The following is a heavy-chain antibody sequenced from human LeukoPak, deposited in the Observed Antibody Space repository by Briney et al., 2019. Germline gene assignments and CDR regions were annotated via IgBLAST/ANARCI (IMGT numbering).Heavy chain of an antibody. D-gene: IGHD4-17*01. CDR1: GFTFSSYW. V-gene: IGHV3-7*01. J-gene: IGHJ6*02. CDR2: IKQDGSGK. CDR3: ARDFLGRDYGDQGYYHYGMDV. Sequence: GGSLRLSCAASGFTFSSYWMSWVRQAPGKGLEWVANIKQDGSGKYYVDSVKGRFTISRDNAKNSLYLQMNSLRAEDTAVYYCARDFLGRDYGDQGYYHYGMDVWGQGTTVTVSS.